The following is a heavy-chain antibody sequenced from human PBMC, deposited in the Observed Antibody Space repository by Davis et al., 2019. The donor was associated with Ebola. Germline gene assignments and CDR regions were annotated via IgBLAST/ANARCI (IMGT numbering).Heavy chain of an antibody. CDR2: IRYDGSNK. D-gene: IGHD4-23*01. J-gene: IGHJ1*01. CDR1: GFTFSSYG. V-gene: IGHV3-30*02. CDR3: AKLVPTYDYGGNSGSFQH. Sequence: GESLKISCAASGFTFSSYGMHWVRQAPGKGLEWVAFIRYDGSNKYYADSVKGRFTISRDNSKNTLYLQMNSLRAEDTAVYYCAKLVPTYDYGGNSGSFQHWGQGTLVTVSS.